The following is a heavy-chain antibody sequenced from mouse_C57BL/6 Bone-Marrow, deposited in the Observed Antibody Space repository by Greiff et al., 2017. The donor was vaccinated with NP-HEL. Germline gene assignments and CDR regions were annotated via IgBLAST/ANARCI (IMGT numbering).Heavy chain of an antibody. Sequence: QVQLQQPGAELVRPGSSVKLSCKASGYTFTSYWMHWVKQRPIQGLEWIGNIDPSDSETHYNQKFKDKATLTVDKSSSTAYMQLSSLTSEDSAVYYCARSDSERSFDYWGQGTTLTVYS. CDR1: GYTFTSYW. D-gene: IGHD3-2*02. CDR2: IDPSDSET. CDR3: ARSDSERSFDY. J-gene: IGHJ2*01. V-gene: IGHV1-52*01.